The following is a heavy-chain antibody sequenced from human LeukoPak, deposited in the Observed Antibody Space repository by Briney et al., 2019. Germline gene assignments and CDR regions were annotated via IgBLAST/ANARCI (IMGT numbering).Heavy chain of an antibody. J-gene: IGHJ6*03. Sequence: ASVKVSCKASGYTFTSYDINWVRQAIGQGLEWMGWMNPNSGNTGYAQKFQGRVTITRNTSISTAYMELSSLRSEDTAVYYCARSLSGYYLYYYYYYYMDVWGQGTPVTVSS. D-gene: IGHD3-22*01. V-gene: IGHV1-8*03. CDR2: MNPNSGNT. CDR1: GYTFTSYD. CDR3: ARSLSGYYLYYYYYYYMDV.